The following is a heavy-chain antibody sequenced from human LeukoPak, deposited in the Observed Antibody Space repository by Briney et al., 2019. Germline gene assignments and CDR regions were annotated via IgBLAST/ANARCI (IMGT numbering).Heavy chain of an antibody. J-gene: IGHJ4*02. CDR3: ARGEDWGY. D-gene: IGHD3/OR15-3a*01. CDR1: GGSISSSGYY. V-gene: IGHV4-39*02. Sequence: SETLCLTCIVSGGSISSSGYYWDWIRQPPGKGLEWIGNFYYTGSTYYNPSLKSRITISVDTSTNQFSLKLSSVTAADTAVYYCARGEDWGYWGQGTLVTVSS. CDR2: FYYTGST.